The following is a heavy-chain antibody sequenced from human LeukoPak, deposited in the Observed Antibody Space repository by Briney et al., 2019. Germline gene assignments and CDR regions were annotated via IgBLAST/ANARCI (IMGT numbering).Heavy chain of an antibody. CDR1: GFTFSSYS. V-gene: IGHV3-21*01. J-gene: IGHJ4*02. CDR3: ARDPRDYGDYSRVDY. CDR2: ISSSSSYI. D-gene: IGHD4-17*01. Sequence: GGSLRLSCAASGFTFSSYSMNWVRQAPGKGLEWVSSISSSSSYIYYADSVKGRFTISRDNAKNSLYLQMNSLRAEDTAVYYCARDPRDYGDYSRVDYWGQGTLVTVSS.